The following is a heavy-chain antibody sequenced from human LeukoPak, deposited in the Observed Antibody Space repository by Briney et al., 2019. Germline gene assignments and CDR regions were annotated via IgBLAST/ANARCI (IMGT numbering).Heavy chain of an antibody. CDR3: AREGRVVLRYFDWLASRYYYYMDV. Sequence: GGSLRLSCAASGFTFDDYGMSWVRQAPGKGLEWVSGINWNGGSTGYADSVKGRFTISRDNAKNSLHLQMNSLRAEDTALYYCAREGRVVLRYFDWLASRYYYYMDVWGKGTTVTVSS. D-gene: IGHD3-9*01. J-gene: IGHJ6*03. V-gene: IGHV3-20*04. CDR2: INWNGGST. CDR1: GFTFDDYG.